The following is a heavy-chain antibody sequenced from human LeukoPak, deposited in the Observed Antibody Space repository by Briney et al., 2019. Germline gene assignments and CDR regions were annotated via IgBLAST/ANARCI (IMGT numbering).Heavy chain of an antibody. V-gene: IGHV4-38-2*01. CDR1: GYSISSGYY. J-gene: IGHJ5*02. CDR2: ISQSGNT. Sequence: SETLSLTCAVSGYSISSGYYWGWIRQPPGKGLEWIGSISQSGNTYYNPSLKSRVTISVDTSKNRFSLKLSSVTAADTAVYYCARRSKVVVTANWFDPWGQGTLVTVSS. D-gene: IGHD2-21*02. CDR3: ARRSKVVVTANWFDP.